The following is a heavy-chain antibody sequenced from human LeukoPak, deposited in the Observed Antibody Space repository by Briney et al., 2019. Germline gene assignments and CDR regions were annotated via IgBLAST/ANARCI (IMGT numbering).Heavy chain of an antibody. CDR1: GYTFPSYF. D-gene: IGHD3-22*01. CDR2: INPTGGST. CDR3: ARARADTYYYDSSARVLDY. J-gene: IGHJ4*02. Sequence: GASVKVSCKASGYTFPSYFMHWVRQAPGQGLEWMGIINPTGGSTTYAQKFQGRVTMTRDTSTSTVYMELSSLRSEDTAVYYCARARADTYYYDSSARVLDYWGQGTLVTVSS. V-gene: IGHV1-46*01.